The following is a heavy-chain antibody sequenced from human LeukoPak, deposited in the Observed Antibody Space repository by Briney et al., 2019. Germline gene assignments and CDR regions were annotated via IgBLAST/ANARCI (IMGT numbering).Heavy chain of an antibody. Sequence: ASVKVSCKASGYTFTSYYMHWVRQAPGQGLEWMGWMNPNSGNTGYAQKFQGRVTMTRNTSISTAYMELSSLRSEDTAVYYCARGPHIVVVTAIHLDYWGQGTLVTVSS. CDR1: GYTFTSYY. D-gene: IGHD2-21*02. J-gene: IGHJ4*02. V-gene: IGHV1-8*02. CDR3: ARGPHIVVVTAIHLDY. CDR2: MNPNSGNT.